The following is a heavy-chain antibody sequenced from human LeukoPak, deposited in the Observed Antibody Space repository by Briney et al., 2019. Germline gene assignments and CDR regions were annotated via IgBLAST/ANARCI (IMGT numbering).Heavy chain of an antibody. CDR2: IGTVGDT. CDR1: GFTFSSSD. CDR3: ARRAGAYSHPYDY. V-gene: IGHV3-13*01. Sequence: GGSLRLSCAASGFTFSSSDMHWVRQATGKGLEWVSAIGTVGDTYYAASVKGRFTISRDNSKNTLYLQMNSLRAEDTAVYYCARRAGAYSHPYDYWGQGTLVTVSS. D-gene: IGHD4/OR15-4a*01. J-gene: IGHJ4*02.